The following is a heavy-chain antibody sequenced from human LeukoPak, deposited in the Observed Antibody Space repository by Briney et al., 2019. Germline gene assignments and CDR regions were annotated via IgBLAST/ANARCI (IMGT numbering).Heavy chain of an antibody. CDR3: TALYYYHSSGQSP. CDR1: GYTFSNAW. V-gene: IGHV3-15*01. J-gene: IGHJ5*02. CDR2: IKSKTDGGTT. Sequence: GGSLRLSCAASGYTFSNAWMSWVRQAPGKGLEWVGRIKSKTDGGTTDYAAPVKGRFTISRDDSKNTLYLQMNSLKTEDTAVYYCTALYYYHSSGQSPWGQGTLVTVSS. D-gene: IGHD3-22*01.